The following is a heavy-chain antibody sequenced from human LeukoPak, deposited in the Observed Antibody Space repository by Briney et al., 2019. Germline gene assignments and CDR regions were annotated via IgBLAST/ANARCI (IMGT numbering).Heavy chain of an antibody. CDR1: GYTFTGYY. V-gene: IGHV1-2*02. CDR2: INPNSGGT. Sequence: ASVKVSCKASGYTFTGYYMHWVRQAPGQGLEWMGWINPNSGGTNYAQKFQGRVTMTRDTSISTAYMELSRLRSDDTAVYYCAREPLSIAVAGPNLDYWGQGTLVTVSS. D-gene: IGHD6-19*01. J-gene: IGHJ4*02. CDR3: AREPLSIAVAGPNLDY.